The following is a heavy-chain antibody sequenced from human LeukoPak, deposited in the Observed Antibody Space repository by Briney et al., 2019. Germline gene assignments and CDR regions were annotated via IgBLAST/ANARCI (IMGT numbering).Heavy chain of an antibody. CDR3: ARDIVGATSDYFDY. Sequence: GGSLRLSCAAFGFTFSDYYMSWIRQAPGKGLEWVSYISSSGSTIYYADSVKGRFTISRDNAKNSLYLQMNSLRAEDTAVYYCARDIVGATSDYFDYWGQGTLVTVSS. D-gene: IGHD1-26*01. J-gene: IGHJ4*02. CDR2: ISSSGSTI. V-gene: IGHV3-11*01. CDR1: GFTFSDYY.